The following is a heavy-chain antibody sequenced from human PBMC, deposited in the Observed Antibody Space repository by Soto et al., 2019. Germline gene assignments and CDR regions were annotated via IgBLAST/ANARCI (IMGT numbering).Heavy chain of an antibody. CDR3: ARTIAFGGVIVDSYYFDY. V-gene: IGHV1-18*01. Sequence: QVQLVQSGAEVKKPGASVKVSCKASCYTFTSYGISWVRQAPGQGLEWMGCISAYNGNTNYAQKLQGRVTMTTETATSTAYMELRSLRSDDTAVYYCARTIAFGGVIVDSYYFDYWGQGTLVTVSS. J-gene: IGHJ4*02. CDR2: ISAYNGNT. CDR1: CYTFTSYG. D-gene: IGHD3-16*02.